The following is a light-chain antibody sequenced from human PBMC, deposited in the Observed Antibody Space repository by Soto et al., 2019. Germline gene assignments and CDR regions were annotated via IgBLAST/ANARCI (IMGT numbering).Light chain of an antibody. CDR3: QQYNDWPLT. J-gene: IGKJ1*01. V-gene: IGKV3-15*01. CDR1: QSVSSSY. CDR2: GAS. Sequence: EIVLTQSPGTLSLSPGERATLSCRASQSVSSSYIAWYQQKRGQAPRRLIYGASIRATGIPARFSGTGSGTEFTLTISSLQSEDFALYYCQQYNDWPLTFGQGTKVDIK.